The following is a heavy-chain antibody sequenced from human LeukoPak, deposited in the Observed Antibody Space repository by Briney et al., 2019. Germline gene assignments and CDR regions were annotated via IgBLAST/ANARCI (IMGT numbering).Heavy chain of an antibody. CDR2: ISGSGDST. J-gene: IGHJ6*02. V-gene: IGHV3-23*01. CDR1: GFTFSSYA. D-gene: IGHD3-10*01. CDR3: ARARYYGSGSWYQDYYGMDV. Sequence: GGSLRLSCEASGFTFSSYAVSWVRQAPGKGLECVSTISGSGDSTYYADSVKGRFTISRDNYKNTLYQQMNSLRAEDTAVYYCARARYYGSGSWYQDYYGMDVWGQGTTVTVSS.